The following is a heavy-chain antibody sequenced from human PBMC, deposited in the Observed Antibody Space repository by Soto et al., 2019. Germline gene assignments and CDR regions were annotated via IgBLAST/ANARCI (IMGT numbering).Heavy chain of an antibody. CDR2: ISYDGSNK. CDR3: AKDQGLQGSYFAH. CDR1: GFTFSSYG. J-gene: IGHJ1*01. Sequence: PGGSLILSCAASGFTFSSYGMHWVRQAPGKGLEWVAVISYDGSNKYYADSVRGRFTISRDNSKNTLYLQMNSLRAEDTAVYYCAKDQGLQGSYFAHWGQGTLVTVSS. V-gene: IGHV3-30*18. D-gene: IGHD1-26*01.